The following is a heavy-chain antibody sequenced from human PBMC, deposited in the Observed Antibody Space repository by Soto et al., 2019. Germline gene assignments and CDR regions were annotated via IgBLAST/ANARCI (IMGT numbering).Heavy chain of an antibody. V-gene: IGHV4-39*01. CDR1: GGSISSSSYY. Sequence: SETLSLTCTVSGGSISSSSYYWGWIRQPPGKGLEWIGSIYYSGSTYYNPSLKSRVTISVDTSKNQFSLKLSSVTAADTAVYYCARRRDYDILTGYPSWFDYWGQGTRVTVSS. D-gene: IGHD3-9*01. CDR2: IYYSGST. J-gene: IGHJ4*02. CDR3: ARRRDYDILTGYPSWFDY.